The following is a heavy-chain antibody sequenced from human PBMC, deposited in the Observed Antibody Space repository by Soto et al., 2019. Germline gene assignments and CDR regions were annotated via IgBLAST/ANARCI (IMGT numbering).Heavy chain of an antibody. V-gene: IGHV1-18*01. Sequence: QVQVVQSGAEVKEPGTSVKVSCKASGYTFNSYGVSWVRQAPVQGLEWIGWISAFNGDTNYAQNLQGRLTMTTNTSTSTAYMELRSLRSDDTAVYYCARDLGYCIAGICYYFARLDYWGQGTLVTVSS. CDR2: ISAFNGDT. CDR1: GYTFNSYG. D-gene: IGHD2-15*01. CDR3: ARDLGYCIAGICYYFARLDY. J-gene: IGHJ4*01.